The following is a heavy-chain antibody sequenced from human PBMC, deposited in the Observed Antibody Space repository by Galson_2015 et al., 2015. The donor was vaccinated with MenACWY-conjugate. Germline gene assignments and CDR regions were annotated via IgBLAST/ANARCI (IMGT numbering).Heavy chain of an antibody. D-gene: IGHD1-1*01. J-gene: IGHJ6*02. CDR3: ARDSTGNWNDFVYSYYGMDV. V-gene: IGHV3-48*04. CDR2: ISSSRSTI. CDR1: GFTFSSYS. Sequence: SLRLSCAASGFTFSSYSMYWVRQAPGKGLEWVSYISSSRSTIYYADSVKGRFTISRDNAKNSLYLQMNSLRAEDTAMHYCARDSTGNWNDFVYSYYGMDVWGQGTTVTVSS.